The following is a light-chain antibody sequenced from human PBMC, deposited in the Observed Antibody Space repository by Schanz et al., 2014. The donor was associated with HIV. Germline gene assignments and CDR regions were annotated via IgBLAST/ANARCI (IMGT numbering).Light chain of an antibody. CDR1: QSISFY. CDR2: GAS. V-gene: IGKV3-11*01. Sequence: EIVLTQSPGTLSLSPGERATLSCRASQSISFYLAWYQQKPGQAPRLLVYGASNRANGIPDRFSGSGSGTDFTLTISRLEPEDFAVYYCQQRSNWPPYTFGQGTKLEIK. J-gene: IGKJ2*01. CDR3: QQRSNWPPYT.